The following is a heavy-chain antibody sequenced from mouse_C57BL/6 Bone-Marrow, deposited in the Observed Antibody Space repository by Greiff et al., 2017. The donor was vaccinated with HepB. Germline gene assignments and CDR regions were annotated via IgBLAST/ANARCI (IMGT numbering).Heavy chain of an antibody. CDR2: IDPSDSYT. CDR3: ARDSPFAY. CDR1: GYTFTSYW. D-gene: IGHD2-12*01. Sequence: QVQLQQPGAELVRPGTSVKLSCKASGYTFTSYWMHWVKQRPGQSLEWIGVIDPSDSYTNYNQKFKGKATLTVDTSSSTAYMQLSSLTSEDSAVYYCARDSPFAYWGQGTLVTVSA. J-gene: IGHJ3*01. V-gene: IGHV1-59*01.